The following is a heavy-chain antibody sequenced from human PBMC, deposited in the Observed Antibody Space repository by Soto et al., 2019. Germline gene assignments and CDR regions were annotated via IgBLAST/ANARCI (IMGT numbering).Heavy chain of an antibody. Sequence: QVQLVQSGAEVKKPGASVKVSCKASGYTFTSYGISWVRQAPGQGLEWMGWISAYNGNTNYAQKLQGRVTMTTDTATSTAYMELRSLRADDTAVYYCARELVVVVAARGSSCLDPWGQGTLVTVSS. D-gene: IGHD2-15*01. CDR2: ISAYNGNT. CDR1: GYTFTSYG. CDR3: ARELVVVVAARGSSCLDP. V-gene: IGHV1-18*01. J-gene: IGHJ5*02.